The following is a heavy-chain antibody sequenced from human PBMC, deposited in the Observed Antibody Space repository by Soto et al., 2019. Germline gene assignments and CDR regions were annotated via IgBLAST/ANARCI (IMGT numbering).Heavy chain of an antibody. CDR2: IIPIFGTA. D-gene: IGHD3-10*01. CDR1: GGTFSSYA. CDR3: ARSLVVRGVIISPLDY. V-gene: IGHV1-69*13. J-gene: IGHJ4*02. Sequence: ASVKVSCKASGGTFSSYAISWVRQAPGQGLEWMGGIIPIFGTANYAQKFQGRVTITADESTSTAYMELSSLRSEDTAVYYCARSLVVRGVIISPLDYWGQGTLVTVSS.